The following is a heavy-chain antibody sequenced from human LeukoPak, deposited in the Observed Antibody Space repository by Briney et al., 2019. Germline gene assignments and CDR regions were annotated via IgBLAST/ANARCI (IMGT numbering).Heavy chain of an antibody. Sequence: SETLSLTCTVSGVSISSYYWSWLRQPPGKGLEWIGYIYTSGSTNYNPSLKSRVTISVDTSKNQFSLKLSSVTAADTAVYYCASAKIAAAGPFDYWGQGTLVTVSS. CDR3: ASAKIAAAGPFDY. CDR2: IYTSGST. J-gene: IGHJ4*02. CDR1: GVSISSYY. D-gene: IGHD6-13*01. V-gene: IGHV4-4*09.